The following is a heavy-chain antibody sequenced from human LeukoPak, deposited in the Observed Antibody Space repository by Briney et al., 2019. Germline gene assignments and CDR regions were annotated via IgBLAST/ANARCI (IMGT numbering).Heavy chain of an antibody. CDR3: ARDGTSYYGSGTKSDYFDY. J-gene: IGHJ4*02. V-gene: IGHV4-59*01. Sequence: SETLTLTCTVSGGSISSYYWSWIRQPPGKGLEWVGYIYYSGSTNYNPSLKSRVTISVDTSKNQFSLKLSSVTAADTAVYYCARDGTSYYGSGTKSDYFDYWGQGTLVTVSS. CDR1: GGSISSYY. CDR2: IYYSGST. D-gene: IGHD3-10*01.